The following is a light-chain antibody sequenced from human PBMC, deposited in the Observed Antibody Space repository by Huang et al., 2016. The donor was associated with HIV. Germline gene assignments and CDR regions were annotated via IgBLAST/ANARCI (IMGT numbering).Light chain of an antibody. V-gene: IGKV1-33*01. J-gene: IGKJ3*01. Sequence: DIQMTQSPSSLSASVGDRVTLTCQAIQDISNYLNWYQQKPGKAPKFLIYDASNLETGVPSRCSGSGSGTDFTFTISSLQPEDIATYYCQQYDNLVFTFGPGTKVDIK. CDR1: QDISNY. CDR3: QQYDNLVFT. CDR2: DAS.